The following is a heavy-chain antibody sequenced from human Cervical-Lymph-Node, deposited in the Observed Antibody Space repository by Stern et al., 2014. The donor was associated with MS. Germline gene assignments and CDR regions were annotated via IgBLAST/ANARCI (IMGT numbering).Heavy chain of an antibody. Sequence: VQLVQSGGAVVQPGRSLRLSCAASGFTFSSYVMHWVRQAPGKGLEWVTVISYDGNHKYYAASVKCRFTISRDNSKNTLHLQMNSVTPDDTAIYYCARDYEDTSMLFDHWGQGTLVTVSS. CDR3: ARDYEDTSMLFDH. J-gene: IGHJ4*02. CDR2: ISYDGNHK. V-gene: IGHV3-30*03. CDR1: GFTFSSYV. D-gene: IGHD2-8*01.